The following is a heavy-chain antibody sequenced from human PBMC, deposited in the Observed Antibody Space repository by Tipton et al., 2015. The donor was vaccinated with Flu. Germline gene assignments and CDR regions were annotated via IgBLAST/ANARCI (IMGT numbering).Heavy chain of an antibody. CDR1: GFTFGDFA. Sequence: SLRLSCTASGFTFGDFALSWVRQAPGKGLEWVGFIRDKAYVGTTEYAASVKGRFTISRDDSKSIACLQMNSLKTEDTAVYYCTRPAQIEYDFWSGPSRYWGQGTLVTVSS. CDR2: IRDKAYVGTT. V-gene: IGHV3-49*04. CDR3: TRPAQIEYDFWSGPSRY. D-gene: IGHD3-3*01. J-gene: IGHJ4*02.